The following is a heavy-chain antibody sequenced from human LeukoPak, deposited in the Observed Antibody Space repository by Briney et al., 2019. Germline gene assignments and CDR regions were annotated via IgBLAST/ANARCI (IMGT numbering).Heavy chain of an antibody. Sequence: SETLSLTCTVSGDSIGGYYWNWIRQPPGKGLEWIGFVHYSGSTNYNPFLKSRVTISVDISKNQFSLNLSSVTAADTAVYYCAKDPLRFCSSTSCFYIDYWGQGTLVTVSS. CDR2: VHYSGST. D-gene: IGHD2-2*01. CDR1: GDSIGGYY. V-gene: IGHV4-59*01. CDR3: AKDPLRFCSSTSCFYIDY. J-gene: IGHJ4*02.